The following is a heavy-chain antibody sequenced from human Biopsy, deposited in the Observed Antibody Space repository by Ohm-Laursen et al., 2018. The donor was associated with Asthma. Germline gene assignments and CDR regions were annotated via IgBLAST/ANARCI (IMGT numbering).Heavy chain of an antibody. CDR2: INSVFGTT. J-gene: IGHJ4*02. Sequence: SVKVSCKSLGGTFNTYVIGWVRQAPGQGLEWMGGINSVFGTTTYPQKFQDRVTITADDSTSTVYMELSSLRSEDTAVYYCARKAGSCISRTCYSLDFWSQGTLVTVPS. D-gene: IGHD2-2*01. V-gene: IGHV1-69*13. CDR1: GGTFNTYV. CDR3: ARKAGSCISRTCYSLDF.